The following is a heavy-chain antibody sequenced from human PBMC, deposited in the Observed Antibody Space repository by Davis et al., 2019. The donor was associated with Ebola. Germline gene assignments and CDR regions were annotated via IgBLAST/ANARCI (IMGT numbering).Heavy chain of an antibody. CDR2: INHSGST. Sequence: MPSETLSLTCTVSGGSISSSNYYWSWIRQPPGKGLEWIGEINHSGSTNYNPSLKSRVTISVDTSKNQFSLKLSSVTAADTAVYYCARVLGFGVVIKYYYYGMDVWGQGTTVTVSS. D-gene: IGHD3-3*01. V-gene: IGHV4-39*07. J-gene: IGHJ6*02. CDR3: ARVLGFGVVIKYYYYGMDV. CDR1: GGSISSSNYY.